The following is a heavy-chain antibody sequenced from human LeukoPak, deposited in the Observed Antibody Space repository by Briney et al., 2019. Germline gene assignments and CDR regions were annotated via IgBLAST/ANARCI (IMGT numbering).Heavy chain of an antibody. CDR3: ARGYDLLYAFQH. V-gene: IGHV5-51*01. Sequence: GESLKISCKGSGYSFATYWIGWVRQVPGKGLEWMGIIYPGDSDTRYSPSFQGQVTISADKSISTAYLQWSSLKASGTAMYYCARGYDLLYAFQHWGQGTLVTVSS. J-gene: IGHJ1*01. CDR1: GYSFATYW. CDR2: IYPGDSDT. D-gene: IGHD3-16*01.